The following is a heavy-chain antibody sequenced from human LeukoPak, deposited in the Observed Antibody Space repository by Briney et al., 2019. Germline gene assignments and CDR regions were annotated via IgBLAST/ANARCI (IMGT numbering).Heavy chain of an antibody. CDR1: GFTFSEYA. D-gene: IGHD4-17*01. CDR3: GRDPNGDYVGAFEF. Sequence: PGGSLRLSCAASGFTFSEYALVWVRQAPGKGLEWVSAPSSGGANTLYADAVKGRFTISRDNSKNTLYLQMDSLRAEDTAVYFCGRDPNGDYVGAFEFWGHGTMVTVSS. V-gene: IGHV3-23*01. J-gene: IGHJ3*01. CDR2: PSSGGANT.